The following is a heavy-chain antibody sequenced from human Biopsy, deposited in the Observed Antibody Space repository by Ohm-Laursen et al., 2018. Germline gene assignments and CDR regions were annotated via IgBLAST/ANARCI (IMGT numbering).Heavy chain of an antibody. J-gene: IGHJ3*02. CDR2: ISSSGST. CDR1: GGSLSTYY. CDR3: ARWTPEYDSSRYYLDAFDI. Sequence: SDTLSLTCTDSGGSLSTYYWSWIRQPAGKGLEWIGRISSSGSTNYNPSLRSRVTLSMDTSKRQFSLKMSFVTAADTAVYYCARWTPEYDSSRYYLDAFDIWGQGTKVTVSS. V-gene: IGHV4-4*07. D-gene: IGHD3-22*01.